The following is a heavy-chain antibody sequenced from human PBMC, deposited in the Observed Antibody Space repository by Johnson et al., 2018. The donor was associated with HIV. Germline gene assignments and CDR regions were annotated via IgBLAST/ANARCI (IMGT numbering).Heavy chain of an antibody. Sequence: VQLVESGGGLVQPGGSLRLSCAASGFTFSSYWMHWFRQAPGKGLVWVSHIKSDGSYTNYADSVKGRFTVSRDNAKNTLYLQMNSLRAEDTAVYYCASQLGATGAFDIWGQGTMVTVSS. V-gene: IGHV3-74*02. CDR2: IKSDGSYT. D-gene: IGHD1-26*01. CDR3: ASQLGATGAFDI. J-gene: IGHJ3*02. CDR1: GFTFSSYW.